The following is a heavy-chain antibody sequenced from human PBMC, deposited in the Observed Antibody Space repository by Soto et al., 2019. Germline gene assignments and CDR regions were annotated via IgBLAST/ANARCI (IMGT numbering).Heavy chain of an antibody. V-gene: IGHV3-53*02. Sequence: EVQLVETGGGLIQPGGSLRLSCAASGFTVSSNYMSWVRQAPGKGLEWVSVIYSGGSTYYADSVKGRFTISRDNSKNTLYRQMNSLRAEDTAVYYCAREGNGYYGMDVWGQGTTVTVSS. J-gene: IGHJ6*02. D-gene: IGHD1-1*01. CDR1: GFTVSSNY. CDR2: IYSGGST. CDR3: AREGNGYYGMDV.